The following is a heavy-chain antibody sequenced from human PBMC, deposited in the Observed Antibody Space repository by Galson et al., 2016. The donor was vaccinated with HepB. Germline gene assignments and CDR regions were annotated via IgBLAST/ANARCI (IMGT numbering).Heavy chain of an antibody. Sequence: CAISGDSVSSTRVSWNWIRQSPSRGLEWLGRTYFRSRWYTDYAVAVKRRVSITADTSTNQFSLNLNSVTPDDTAVYYCTRGTNDYDDSRGNWFDPWGQGTLVTVSS. J-gene: IGHJ5*02. CDR3: TRGTNDYDDSRGNWFDP. CDR1: GDSVSSTRVS. V-gene: IGHV6-1*01. CDR2: TYFRSRWYT. D-gene: IGHD4-17*01.